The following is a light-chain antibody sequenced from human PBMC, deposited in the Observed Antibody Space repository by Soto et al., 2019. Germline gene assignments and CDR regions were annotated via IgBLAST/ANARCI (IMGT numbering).Light chain of an antibody. V-gene: IGKV3D-20*02. Sequence: DTVLTQSPGTLSLSPGERATLSCRASQSVRSTYLGWYQHKRGQAPRLLIYGASNRATGIPDRFSGSGSGTDFTLTISSLEPEDFAVYYCQQRSNWPPTFGQGTRLEIK. CDR2: GAS. CDR3: QQRSNWPPT. CDR1: QSVRSTY. J-gene: IGKJ5*01.